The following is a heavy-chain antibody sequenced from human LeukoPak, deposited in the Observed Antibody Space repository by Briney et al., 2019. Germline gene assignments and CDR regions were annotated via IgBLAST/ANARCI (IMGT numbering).Heavy chain of an antibody. J-gene: IGHJ4*02. CDR2: ICGSDTSS. Sequence: GGSLRLSCAASGFTFSSYAMSWVRQAPGKGLDWVSAICGSDTSSYYADSVKGRFTISRDNFKNTLFLHMNSLRVEDTAVYYCAKSRGGSCYSPLDSWGQGTLVTVSS. CDR3: AKSRGGSCYSPLDS. CDR1: GFTFSSYA. D-gene: IGHD2-15*01. V-gene: IGHV3-23*01.